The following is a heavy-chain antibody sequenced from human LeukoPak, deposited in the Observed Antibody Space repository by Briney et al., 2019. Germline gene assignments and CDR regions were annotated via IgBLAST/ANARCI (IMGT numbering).Heavy chain of an antibody. D-gene: IGHD3-3*01. CDR1: GYTFTGYY. CDR2: MNPNSGGT. Sequence: GASVKVSCXASGYTFTGYYMHWVRQAPGQGLEWMGWMNPNSGGTNYAQKFQGRVTMTRDTSISTAYMELSRLRSDGTAVYYCASGFWSGYYTEYYFDYWGQGTLVTVSS. CDR3: ASGFWSGYYTEYYFDY. V-gene: IGHV1-2*02. J-gene: IGHJ4*02.